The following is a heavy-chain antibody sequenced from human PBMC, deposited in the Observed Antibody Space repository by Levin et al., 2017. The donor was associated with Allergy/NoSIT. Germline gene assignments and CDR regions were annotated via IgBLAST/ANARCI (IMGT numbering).Heavy chain of an antibody. CDR2: ISHSGDI. CDR1: GGSLSGFY. V-gene: IGHV4-34*01. J-gene: IGHJ4*02. D-gene: IGHD6-13*01. Sequence: SQSLSLTCAVYGGSLSGFYWSWIRQPPGEGLEWVGEISHSGDISYHPSLKSRATISLDTSRNRFSLKLTSVTAAETAVYYCARGNIAARLSDWGQGSLVTVSS. CDR3: ARGNIAARLSD.